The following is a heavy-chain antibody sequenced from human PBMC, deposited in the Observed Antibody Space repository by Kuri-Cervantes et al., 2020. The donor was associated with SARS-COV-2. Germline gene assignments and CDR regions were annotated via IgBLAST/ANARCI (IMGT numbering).Heavy chain of an antibody. J-gene: IGHJ4*02. CDR2: ISTYNGNA. Sequence: ASVKVSCKASGYTFTSYGFTWVRQVPGQGLEWVGYISTYNGNANYAQNFQGRVTMTTDTPTKTGHMELRRLQPDDTAIYYCTRQGTTYLDSWGQGTLVTVSS. D-gene: IGHD1-14*01. CDR1: GYTFTSYG. CDR3: TRQGTTYLDS. V-gene: IGHV1-18*04.